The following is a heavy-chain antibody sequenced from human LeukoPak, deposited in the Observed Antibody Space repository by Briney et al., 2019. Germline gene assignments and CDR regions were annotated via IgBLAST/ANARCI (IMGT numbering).Heavy chain of an antibody. Sequence: GGSLRLSCGASGFTFSNYAMSWVRQAPGKGLEWVSAISASGISTYYADSVKGRFTISRDNSKNTLYLQMNSLRAEDTAVYYCAKEMAAAAGIYFDYWGQGTLVTVSS. D-gene: IGHD6-13*01. V-gene: IGHV3-23*01. CDR3: AKEMAAAAGIYFDY. CDR2: ISASGIST. J-gene: IGHJ4*02. CDR1: GFTFSNYA.